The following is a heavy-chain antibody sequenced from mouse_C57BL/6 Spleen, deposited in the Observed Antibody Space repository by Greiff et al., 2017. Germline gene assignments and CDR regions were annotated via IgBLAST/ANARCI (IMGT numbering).Heavy chain of an antibody. V-gene: IGHV1-81*01. J-gene: IGHJ3*01. CDR1: GYTFTSSG. D-gene: IGHD2-4*01. CDR2: IYPRSGNT. CDR3: ARSGDYGPFAY. Sequence: VQLKESGAELARPGASVKLSCKASGYTFTSSGISWVKQRTGQGLEWIGEIYPRSGNTYYNEKFKGKATLTADKSSSTAYMELRSLTSEDSAVYFCARSGDYGPFAYWGQGTLVTVSA.